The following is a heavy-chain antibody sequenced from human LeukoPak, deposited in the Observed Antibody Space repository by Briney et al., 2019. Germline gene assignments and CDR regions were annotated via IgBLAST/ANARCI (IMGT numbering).Heavy chain of an antibody. D-gene: IGHD6-13*01. CDR1: GFTFSDYY. V-gene: IGHV3-11*01. CDR3: ARGAAAGRCFDY. Sequence: GGSLRLSCAVSGFTFSDYYMSWIRQAPGKGREWVSYISSGGSTISHADSVKGRFTISRDNAENSLYLQMNSLRAEDTAVYYCARGAAAGRCFDYWGQGTLVTVSS. J-gene: IGHJ4*02. CDR2: ISSGGSTI.